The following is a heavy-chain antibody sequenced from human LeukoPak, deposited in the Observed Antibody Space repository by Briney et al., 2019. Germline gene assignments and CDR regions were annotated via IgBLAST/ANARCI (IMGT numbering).Heavy chain of an antibody. CDR3: ARASYSSGWHGDY. V-gene: IGHV1-2*06. J-gene: IGHJ4*02. CDR2: INPNSGGT. Sequence: ASVKVSCKASGYTFTGYYMHWVRQAPGQGLEWMGRINPNSGGTNYAQKFQGRVTMTRDTSISTAYMELSRLRSDDTAVYYCARASYSSGWHGDYWGQGTLVTVSS. D-gene: IGHD6-19*01. CDR1: GYTFTGYY.